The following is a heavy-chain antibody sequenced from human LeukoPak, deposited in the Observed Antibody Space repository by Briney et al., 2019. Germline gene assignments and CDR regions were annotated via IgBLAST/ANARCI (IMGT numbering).Heavy chain of an antibody. CDR2: INHSGST. D-gene: IGHD6-19*01. Sequence: KXXETLSLTCAVYXGSFSGYYWSWIRQPPGKGLEWIGEINHSGSTNYNPSLKSRVTISVDTSKNQFSLKLSSVTAADTAVYYCAREWQWLVTYYFDYWGQGTLVTVSS. J-gene: IGHJ4*02. CDR3: AREWQWLVTYYFDY. CDR1: XGSFSGYY. V-gene: IGHV4-34*01.